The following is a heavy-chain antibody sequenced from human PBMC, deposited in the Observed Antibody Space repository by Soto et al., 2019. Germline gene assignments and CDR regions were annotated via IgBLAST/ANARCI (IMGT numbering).Heavy chain of an antibody. Sequence: ASVKVSCKASGYTFTSYYMHWVRQAPGQGLEWMGIINPSGGSTSYAQKFQGRVTMTRDTSTSTVYMELSSLRSEDTAVYYCARDLVTLGIAAPRNSFDPWGPGTLVTVSS. J-gene: IGHJ5*02. CDR3: ARDLVTLGIAAPRNSFDP. CDR2: INPSGGST. D-gene: IGHD6-6*01. V-gene: IGHV1-46*03. CDR1: GYTFTSYY.